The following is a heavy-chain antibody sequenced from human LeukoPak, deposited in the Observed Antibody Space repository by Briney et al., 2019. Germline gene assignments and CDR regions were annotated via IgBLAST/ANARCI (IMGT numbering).Heavy chain of an antibody. CDR1: GFTVSSNY. D-gene: IGHD2-15*01. CDR3: ARVSDSKNYYYYYMDV. V-gene: IGHV3-11*04. CDR2: ISSSGSTI. Sequence: PGGSLRLSCAASGFTVSSNYMSWVRQAPGKGLEWVSYISSSGSTIYYADSVKGRFTISRDNAKNSLYLQMNSLRAEDTAVYYCARVSDSKNYYYYYMDVWGKGTTVTVSS. J-gene: IGHJ6*03.